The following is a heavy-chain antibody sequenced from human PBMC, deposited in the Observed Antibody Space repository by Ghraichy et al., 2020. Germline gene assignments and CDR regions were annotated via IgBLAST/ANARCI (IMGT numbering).Heavy chain of an antibody. V-gene: IGHV4-34*01. Sequence: SETLSLTCAVYGGSFSGYYWSWIRQPPGKGLEWIGEINHSGSTNYNPSLKSRVTISVDTSKNQFSLKLSSVTAADTAVYYCARGAVLYDFWSGYYFNWFDPWGQGTLVTVSS. CDR1: GGSFSGYY. D-gene: IGHD3-3*01. J-gene: IGHJ5*02. CDR3: ARGAVLYDFWSGYYFNWFDP. CDR2: INHSGST.